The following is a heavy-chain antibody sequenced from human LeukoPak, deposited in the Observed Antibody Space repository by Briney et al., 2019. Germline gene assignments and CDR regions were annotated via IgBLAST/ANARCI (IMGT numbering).Heavy chain of an antibody. Sequence: GGSLRLSCAASGFTFSSYAMHWVRQAPGKGLEWVAVISYDGSNKYYADSVKGRFTISRDNAKNTLYLQMNSLRAEDTAVYYCARDGYYGSGSYYLPYYYGMDVWGQGTTVTVSS. V-gene: IGHV3-30-3*01. CDR3: ARDGYYGSGSYYLPYYYGMDV. CDR2: ISYDGSNK. CDR1: GFTFSSYA. D-gene: IGHD3-10*01. J-gene: IGHJ6*02.